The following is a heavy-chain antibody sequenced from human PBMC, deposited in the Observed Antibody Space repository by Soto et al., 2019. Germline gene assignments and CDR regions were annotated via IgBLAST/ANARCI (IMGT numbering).Heavy chain of an antibody. Sequence: ASVKFSCKASGYTFTSYGISWVRQAPGQGLEWMGWISAYNGNTNYAQKLQGRVTMTTDTSTSTAYMELRSLRSDDTAVYYCARDKTPYSSGWPNWFDPWGQGTLVTVS. J-gene: IGHJ5*02. CDR2: ISAYNGNT. D-gene: IGHD6-19*01. V-gene: IGHV1-18*01. CDR3: ARDKTPYSSGWPNWFDP. CDR1: GYTFTSYG.